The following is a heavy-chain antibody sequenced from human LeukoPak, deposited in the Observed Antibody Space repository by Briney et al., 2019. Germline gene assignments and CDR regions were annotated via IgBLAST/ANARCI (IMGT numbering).Heavy chain of an antibody. D-gene: IGHD5-12*01. Sequence: GASVKVSCKASGYTFTSYYMHWVRQAPGQGLEWMGIINPSGGSTSYAQKFQGRVTMTRDTPTSTVYMELSSLRSEDTAVYYCARGGLKRRDGYNFSTYWGQGTLVTVSS. J-gene: IGHJ4*02. CDR3: ARGGLKRRDGYNFSTY. CDR2: INPSGGST. CDR1: GYTFTSYY. V-gene: IGHV1-46*01.